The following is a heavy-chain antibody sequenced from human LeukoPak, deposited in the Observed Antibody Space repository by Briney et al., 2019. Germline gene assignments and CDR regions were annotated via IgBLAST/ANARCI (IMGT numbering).Heavy chain of an antibody. V-gene: IGHV4-39*07. CDR3: ARDLALMVYATIN. Sequence: SETLSLTCTVSGGSISSSSYYWGWIRQPPGKGLEWIGSIYYSGSTYYNPSLKSRVTMSVDTSKNQFSLKLSSVTAADTAVYYCARDLALMVYATINWGQGTLVTVSS. J-gene: IGHJ4*02. CDR1: GGSISSSSYY. CDR2: IYYSGST. D-gene: IGHD2-8*01.